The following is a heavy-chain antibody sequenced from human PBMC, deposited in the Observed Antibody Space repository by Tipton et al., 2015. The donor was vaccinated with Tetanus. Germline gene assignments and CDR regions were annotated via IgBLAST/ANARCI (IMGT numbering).Heavy chain of an antibody. J-gene: IGHJ4*02. CDR1: GFTFSSYG. Sequence: SLRLSCAASGFTFSSYGMHWVRQAPGKGLEWVAVISYDGSNKYYADSVKGRFTISRDNSKNTLYLQMNSLRAEDTAVYYCAKFDDYYDSSGYDYWGQGTLVTVSS. CDR3: AKFDDYYDSSGYDY. D-gene: IGHD3-22*01. V-gene: IGHV3-30*18. CDR2: ISYDGSNK.